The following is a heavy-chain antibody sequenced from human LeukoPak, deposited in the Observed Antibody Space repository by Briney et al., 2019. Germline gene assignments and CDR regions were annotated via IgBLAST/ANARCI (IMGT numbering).Heavy chain of an antibody. D-gene: IGHD3-22*01. V-gene: IGHV4-39*01. CDR3: ARTQTYDSSGYYYQY. CDR1: GGSISNSDYY. CDR2: MYYSGGT. J-gene: IGHJ4*02. Sequence: SETLSLTCTVSGGSISNSDYYWGWIRQPPGKGLEWIASMYYSGGTSYRPSLRSRVTLSKDTSKNQFSLKLSSVTAADTAVYYCARTQTYDSSGYYYQYWGQGTLVTVSS.